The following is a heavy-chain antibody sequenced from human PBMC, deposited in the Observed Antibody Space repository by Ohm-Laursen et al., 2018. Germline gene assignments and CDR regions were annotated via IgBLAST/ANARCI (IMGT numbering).Heavy chain of an antibody. CDR1: GFTFSDYY. V-gene: IGHV3-11*01. Sequence: SLRLSCAASGFTFSDYYMNWIRQAPGKGLEWVSYISSSGKTIYYADSVKGRFTISRDNAKNSLYLQMNSLRVEDTAVYYCAGDRATTIFGVITHNWFDPWGQGTLVTVSS. CDR2: ISSSGKTI. J-gene: IGHJ5*02. D-gene: IGHD3-3*01. CDR3: AGDRATTIFGVITHNWFDP.